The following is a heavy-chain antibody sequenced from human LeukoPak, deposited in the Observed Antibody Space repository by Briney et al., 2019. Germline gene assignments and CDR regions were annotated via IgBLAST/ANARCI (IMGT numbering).Heavy chain of an antibody. D-gene: IGHD3-16*01. Sequence: ASVKVSCKASGYTFTSYDINWVRQATGQGLEWMGWMNPNSGNTGYAQKFQGRVTITRNTSISTAYMELSSLRSEDTAVYYCARGGDYDYVWGSYSSIDYWGQGTLVTVSS. CDR1: GYTFTSYD. CDR3: ARGGDYDYVWGSYSSIDY. CDR2: MNPNSGNT. J-gene: IGHJ4*02. V-gene: IGHV1-8*03.